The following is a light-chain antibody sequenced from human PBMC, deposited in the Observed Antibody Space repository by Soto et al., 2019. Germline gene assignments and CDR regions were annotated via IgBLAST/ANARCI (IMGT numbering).Light chain of an antibody. CDR1: SSDFGSYNL. V-gene: IGLV2-23*02. J-gene: IGLJ1*01. CDR3: CSYAGTDTFDV. Sequence: QSALTQPASVSGSPGQSITVSCTGTSSDFGSYNLVSWYQQHPGKAPKLIIYEATRRPSGVSDRFSASKSGNTASLTISGLQAEDEADYFCCSYAGTDTFDVFGTGTKVTVL. CDR2: EAT.